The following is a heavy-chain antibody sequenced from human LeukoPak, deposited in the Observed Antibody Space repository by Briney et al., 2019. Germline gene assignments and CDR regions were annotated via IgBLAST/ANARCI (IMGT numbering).Heavy chain of an antibody. CDR3: ARDLLFGSALGRGYFDY. V-gene: IGHV1-8*03. CDR1: VYSLTNYD. J-gene: IGHJ4*02. D-gene: IGHD2-15*01. Sequence: ASVKVSCKASVYSLTNYDINWVRQATGHGLEGMGWMNPKSGDTGYSQKFQGRVFITRDTSINTAYMELSILGSDDTAVYYCARDLLFGSALGRGYFDYWGQGTLVTVSS. CDR2: MNPKSGDT.